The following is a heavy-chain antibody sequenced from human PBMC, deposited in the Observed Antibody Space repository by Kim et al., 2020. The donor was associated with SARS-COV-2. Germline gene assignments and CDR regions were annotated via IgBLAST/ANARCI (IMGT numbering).Heavy chain of an antibody. D-gene: IGHD6-19*01. Sequence: TEYAASVKGRFTISRDDSKSIAYLQMNSLKTEDTAVYYCTRYGSSGWFDYLGQGTLVTVSS. CDR2: T. CDR3: TRYGSSGWFDY. V-gene: IGHV3-49*02. J-gene: IGHJ4*02.